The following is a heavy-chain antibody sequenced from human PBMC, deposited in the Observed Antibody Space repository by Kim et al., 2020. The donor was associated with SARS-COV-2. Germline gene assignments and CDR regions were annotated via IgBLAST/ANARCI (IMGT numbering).Heavy chain of an antibody. Sequence: DPVKGRCTISRDNAKNTMYLRMNSLRGEDTAVYYCARGKGNVLTDYYYFAYWGQGTLVTVSS. CDR3: ARGKGNVLTDYYYFAY. V-gene: IGHV3-74*01. D-gene: IGHD3-9*01. J-gene: IGHJ4*02.